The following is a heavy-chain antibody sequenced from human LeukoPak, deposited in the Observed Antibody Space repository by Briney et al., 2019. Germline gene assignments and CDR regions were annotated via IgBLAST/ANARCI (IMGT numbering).Heavy chain of an antibody. CDR2: INAGNGNT. CDR1: GYTFTSYA. J-gene: IGHJ4*02. V-gene: IGHV1-3*03. D-gene: IGHD3-9*01. CDR3: ARGGLRYFDWLLSDFDY. Sequence: ASVKVSCKASGYTFTSYAMHWVRQAPGQRLEWMGWINAGNGNTKYSQEFQGRVTITRDTSASTAYMELSSLRSEDMAVYYCARGGLRYFDWLLSDFDYWGQGTLVTVSS.